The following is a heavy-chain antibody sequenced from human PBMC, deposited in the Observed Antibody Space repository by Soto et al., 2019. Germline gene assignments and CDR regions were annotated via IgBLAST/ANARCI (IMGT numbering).Heavy chain of an antibody. Sequence: GGSLRLSCAASGFTFSSYAMSWVRQAPGKGLEWVSAISGSGGSTYYADSVKGRFTISRDNSKNTLYLQMNSLRAEDTAVYYCAKGVVGVPAAIRGANWFDPLGQGTLVTVSS. CDR1: GFTFSSYA. CDR2: ISGSGGST. J-gene: IGHJ5*02. D-gene: IGHD2-2*02. CDR3: AKGVVGVPAAIRGANWFDP. V-gene: IGHV3-23*01.